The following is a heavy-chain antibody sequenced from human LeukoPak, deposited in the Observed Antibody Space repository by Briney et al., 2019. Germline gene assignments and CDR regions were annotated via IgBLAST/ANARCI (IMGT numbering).Heavy chain of an antibody. D-gene: IGHD3-16*01. CDR2: IWYDGSKR. J-gene: IGHJ4*02. CDR1: GFTFSGHG. CDR3: ASGGITRGEVGSFDY. Sequence: GGSLRLSCVASGFTFSGHGMHWVRQAPGKGLEWVALIWYDGSKRYYADSVKGRFTISRDNAKNTLYLQMNSLRAEDTAVYYCASGGITRGEVGSFDYWGQGTLVTVSS. V-gene: IGHV3-33*03.